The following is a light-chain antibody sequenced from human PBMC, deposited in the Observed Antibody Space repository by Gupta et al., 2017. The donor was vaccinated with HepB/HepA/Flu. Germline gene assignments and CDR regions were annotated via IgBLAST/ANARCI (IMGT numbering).Light chain of an antibody. V-gene: IGKV3-11*01. CDR2: DAS. CDR3: QQRSNWPPRAT. J-gene: IGKJ4*01. Sequence: EIVLTQSPATLSLSPGERATLSCRASQSVNRYLALYQQKPGQAPRLLIYDASNRATGIPVRFSGSGSGTDFTLTISSLEPEDFAVYYCQQRSNWPPRATFGGGTKV. CDR1: QSVNRY.